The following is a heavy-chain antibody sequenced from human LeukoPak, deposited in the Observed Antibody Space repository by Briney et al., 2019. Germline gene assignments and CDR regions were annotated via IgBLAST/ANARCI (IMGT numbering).Heavy chain of an antibody. Sequence: PSETLSLTCTVSGGSISSSSYYWGWIRQPPGMGLEWIGSIYYSGSTYYNPSLKSRVTISVDTSKNQFSLKLSSVTAADTAVYYCARARQLWLPYFDYWGQGTLVTVSS. V-gene: IGHV4-39*01. J-gene: IGHJ4*02. CDR2: IYYSGST. CDR3: ARARQLWLPYFDY. D-gene: IGHD5-18*01. CDR1: GGSISSSSYY.